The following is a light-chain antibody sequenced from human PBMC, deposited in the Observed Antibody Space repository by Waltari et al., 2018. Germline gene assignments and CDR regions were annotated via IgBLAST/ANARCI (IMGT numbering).Light chain of an antibody. CDR1: QSLLHSDGNTY. CDR2: QVS. Sequence: DIVMTKSPLSLPVTLGQPAYFSCRPSQSLLHSDGNTYLTWYQQRPGQSPRRLIYQVSNRDSGVPDRFSGSGSGTDFTLKINRVEAEDVGVYYCMQGTHWITFGQGTRLEIK. J-gene: IGKJ5*01. V-gene: IGKV2-30*02. CDR3: MQGTHWIT.